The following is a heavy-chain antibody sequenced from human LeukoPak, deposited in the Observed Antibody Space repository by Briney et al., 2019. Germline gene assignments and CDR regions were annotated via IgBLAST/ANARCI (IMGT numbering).Heavy chain of an antibody. V-gene: IGHV1-69*05. CDR3: AREAPVAAGSDAFDI. J-gene: IGHJ3*02. CDR2: IIPIFGTA. CDR1: GGTFSSYA. Sequence: SVKVSCKASGGTFSSYAISWVRQAPGQGLEWMGGIIPIFGTANYAQKLQGRVTMTTDTSTNTAYMEVRSLRSDDTAVYYCAREAPVAAGSDAFDIWGQGTMVTVSS. D-gene: IGHD6-19*01.